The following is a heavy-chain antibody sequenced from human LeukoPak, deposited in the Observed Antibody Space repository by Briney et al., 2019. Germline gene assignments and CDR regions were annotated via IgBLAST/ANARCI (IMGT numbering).Heavy chain of an antibody. CDR1: GFTLSSNY. V-gene: IGHV3-66*01. D-gene: IGHD2-8*02. CDR2: IYSGGGT. J-gene: IGHJ4*02. Sequence: GGSLRLSWAACGFTLSSNYMSWVRQAPGKGLEWVSVIYSGGGTYYADSVKGRFTISRDNSKNTVYLQMNSLRAEDTAVYYCATDTDDYWGQGTLVTVSS. CDR3: ATDTDDY.